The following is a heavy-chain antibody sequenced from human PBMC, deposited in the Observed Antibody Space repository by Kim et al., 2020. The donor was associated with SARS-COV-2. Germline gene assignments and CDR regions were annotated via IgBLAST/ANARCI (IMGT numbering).Heavy chain of an antibody. CDR2: INHSGST. V-gene: IGHV4-34*01. CDR3: ARGPGYSSSWYGARNWFDP. Sequence: SETLSLTCAVYGGSFSGYYWSWIRQPPGKGLEWIGEINHSGSTNYNPSLKSRVTISVDTSKNQFSLKLSSVTAADTAVYYCARGPGYSSSWYGARNWFDPCGQGTLVTVSS. D-gene: IGHD6-13*01. CDR1: GGSFSGYY. J-gene: IGHJ5*02.